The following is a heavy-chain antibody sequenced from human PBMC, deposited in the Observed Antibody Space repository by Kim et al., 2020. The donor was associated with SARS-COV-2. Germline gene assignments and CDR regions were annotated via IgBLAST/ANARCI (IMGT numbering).Heavy chain of an antibody. V-gene: IGHV3-11*01. CDR3: ARDRGTMVRGLCFDY. J-gene: IGHJ4*02. Sequence: DSVQGRFPISSDNAKNSLYLQMNSLRAEATAVYYCARDRGTMVRGLCFDYWGQGTLVTVSS. D-gene: IGHD3-10*01.